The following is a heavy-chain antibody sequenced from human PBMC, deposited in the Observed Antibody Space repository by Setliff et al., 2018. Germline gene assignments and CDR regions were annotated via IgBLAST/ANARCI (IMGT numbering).Heavy chain of an antibody. CDR3: ARRETYYNFWSGYYAY. V-gene: IGHV4-39*07. D-gene: IGHD3-3*01. CDR2: IYYSGST. J-gene: IGHJ4*02. CDR1: GGSISSSSYY. Sequence: SETLSLTCTVSGGSISSSSYYWGWIRQPPGKVLEWIGSIYYSGSTYYNPSRKSRVTISVDTSKNQFSLKLSSVTAADTAVYYCARRETYYNFWSGYYAYWGQGTLVTVSS.